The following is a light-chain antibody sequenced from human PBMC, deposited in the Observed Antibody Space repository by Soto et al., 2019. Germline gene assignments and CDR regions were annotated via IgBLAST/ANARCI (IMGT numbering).Light chain of an antibody. J-gene: IGLJ2*01. CDR2: DNY. Sequence: QSVLTQPPSVSAAPGQEVTISCSGSSSNIGKNYVSWYQQLPGTAPKLLIYDNYKRPSGIPDRFSGSKAGTSATLGITGLQTGDEAVYYCGTEDSSLSGYVVFGGGTKLTVL. CDR1: SSNIGKNY. V-gene: IGLV1-51*01. CDR3: GTEDSSLSGYVV.